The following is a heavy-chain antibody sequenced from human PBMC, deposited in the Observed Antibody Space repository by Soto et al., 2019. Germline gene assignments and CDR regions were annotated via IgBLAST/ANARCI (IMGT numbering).Heavy chain of an antibody. J-gene: IGHJ5*02. V-gene: IGHV1-69*02. D-gene: IGHD3-10*01. CDR2: IIPILGIA. CDR1: GGTFSSYT. Sequence: QVQLVQSGAEVKKPGSSVKVSCKASGGTFSSYTISWVRQAPGQGLEWMGRIIPILGIANYAQKCQGRVTITADKATSAAYMELSSLSSEDTAVYYCSRGEENWFGPRVQVTLVTVST. CDR3: SRGEENWFGP.